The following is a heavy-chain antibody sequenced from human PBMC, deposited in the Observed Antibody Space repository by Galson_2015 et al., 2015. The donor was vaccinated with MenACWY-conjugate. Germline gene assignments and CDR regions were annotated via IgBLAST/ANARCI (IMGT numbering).Heavy chain of an antibody. CDR1: GYSFTSYY. D-gene: IGHD1-1*01. CDR3: ARSPLRWNDPGPFDY. Sequence: SVKVSCKASGYSFTSYYIHWVRQAPGQGLEWVGVIDPVRDATKYAQNFQGRVSMTRDTSTTTVFMELSSLRSEDTAVHYCARSPLRWNDPGPFDYWGQGTLVTVSS. J-gene: IGHJ4*02. V-gene: IGHV1-46*01. CDR2: IDPVRDAT.